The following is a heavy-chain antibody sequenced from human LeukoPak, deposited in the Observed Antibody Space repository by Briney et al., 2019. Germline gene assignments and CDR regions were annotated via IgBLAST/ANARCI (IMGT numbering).Heavy chain of an antibody. Sequence: SETQSLTCTVSGGSISSSSYYWGWIRQPPGKGLEWIGSIYYSGSTYYNPSLKSRVTISVDTSKNQFSLKLSSVTAADTAVYYCARVPRPYSSSPTYFDYWGQGTLATVSS. CDR2: IYYSGST. CDR3: ARVPRPYSSSPTYFDY. J-gene: IGHJ4*02. D-gene: IGHD6-6*01. CDR1: GGSISSSSYY. V-gene: IGHV4-39*01.